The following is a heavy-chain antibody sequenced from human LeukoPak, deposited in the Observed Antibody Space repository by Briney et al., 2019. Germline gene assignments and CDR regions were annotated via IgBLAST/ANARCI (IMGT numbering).Heavy chain of an antibody. J-gene: IGHJ3*02. Sequence: SQTLSLTCTVSGGSISSGSYYWSWIRQPAGKGLEWIGRIYTSGSTNYNPSLKSRVTISVDTSKNQFSLNLSSVTAADTAVYYCARDSPRPSDSGDFWAFDIWGQGTMVTVSS. CDR2: IYTSGST. CDR3: ARDSPRPSDSGDFWAFDI. V-gene: IGHV4-61*02. CDR1: GGSISSGSYY. D-gene: IGHD3/OR15-3a*01.